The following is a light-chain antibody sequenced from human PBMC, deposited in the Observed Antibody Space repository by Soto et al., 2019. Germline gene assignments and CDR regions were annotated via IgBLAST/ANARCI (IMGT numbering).Light chain of an antibody. J-gene: IGLJ2*01. CDR2: TNN. CDR3: GAWDDSLKGIF. CDR1: NSNIGRNP. V-gene: IGLV1-44*01. Sequence: QSALTQPPSVSGTPGQRVTISCSGSNSNIGRNPVNWYQHLPGTAPKLLIYTNNQRPSGVPDRFSGSKSGTSASLAISGLLSYYEADYYCGAWDDSLKGIFFGGGTKLTVL.